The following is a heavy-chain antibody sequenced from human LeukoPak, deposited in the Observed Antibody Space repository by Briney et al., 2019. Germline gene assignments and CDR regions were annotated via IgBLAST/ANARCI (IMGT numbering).Heavy chain of an antibody. D-gene: IGHD3-10*01. J-gene: IGHJ4*02. V-gene: IGHV4-61*02. Sequence: SETLSLTCTVSGGSISSGSYYWSWIRQPAGKGLEWIGRIYTSGSTNYNPSLKSRVTISVDTSKNQFSLKLSSVTAADTAVYYCAGWHNYYGSGSNYQGFDYWGQGTLVTVSS. CDR1: GGSISSGSYY. CDR2: IYTSGST. CDR3: AGWHNYYGSGSNYQGFDY.